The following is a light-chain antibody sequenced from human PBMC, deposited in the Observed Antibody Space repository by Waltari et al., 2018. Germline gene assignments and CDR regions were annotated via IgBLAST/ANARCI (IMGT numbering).Light chain of an antibody. CDR3: AAWDNSTFVL. CDR2: QDN. V-gene: IGLV3-1*01. J-gene: IGLJ2*01. Sequence: SFELTQTPSVSVSPGQTASITCSGAILAGHYVSWYQHKPGQSPVLVIYQDNLRPSGIPERFSGSNSGNTATLTISGTQAMDEADYYCAAWDNSTFVLFGGGTKVTVL. CDR1: ILAGHY.